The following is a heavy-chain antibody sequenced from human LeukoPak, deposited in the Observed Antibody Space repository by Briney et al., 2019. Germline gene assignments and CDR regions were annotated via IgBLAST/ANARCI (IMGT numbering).Heavy chain of an antibody. V-gene: IGHV4-59*01. Sequence: SETLSLTCTVSGGSISSYYWSWIRQPPGKGLEWIGYIYYSGSTNYNPSLKSRVTISVDTSKNRFSLKLTSVTAADTAVFYCGRTASGYSFIDYWGQGTLVTVSS. CDR3: GRTASGYSFIDY. CDR1: GGSISSYY. D-gene: IGHD5-12*01. J-gene: IGHJ4*02. CDR2: IYYSGST.